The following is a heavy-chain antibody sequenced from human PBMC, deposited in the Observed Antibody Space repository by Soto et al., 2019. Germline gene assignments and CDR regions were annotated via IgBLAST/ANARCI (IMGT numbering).Heavy chain of an antibody. CDR1: GGTFSSYT. Sequence: QVQLVQSGAEVKKPGSSVKVSCKASGGTFSSYTISWVRQAPGQGLEWMGRIIPILALANYAQKFQGRVTITADKSTSTAYMELISLRSEDTAVYYCARERLRGGFDYWGQGTLVTVSS. J-gene: IGHJ4*02. CDR2: IIPILALA. V-gene: IGHV1-69*08. D-gene: IGHD3-10*01. CDR3: ARERLRGGFDY.